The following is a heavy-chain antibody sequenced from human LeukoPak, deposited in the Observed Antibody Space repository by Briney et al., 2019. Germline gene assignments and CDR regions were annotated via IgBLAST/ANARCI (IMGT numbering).Heavy chain of an antibody. CDR2: ISYDGSNK. Sequence: GGSLRLSCAASGFTFSSYAMHWVRQAPGKGLEWVAVISYDGSNKYYADSVKGRFTISRDNSKNTLYLQMNSLRAEDTAVYYCARDKSAGFLEWLLYFDYWGQGTLVTVSS. D-gene: IGHD3-3*01. J-gene: IGHJ4*02. CDR1: GFTFSSYA. CDR3: ARDKSAGFLEWLLYFDY. V-gene: IGHV3-30-3*01.